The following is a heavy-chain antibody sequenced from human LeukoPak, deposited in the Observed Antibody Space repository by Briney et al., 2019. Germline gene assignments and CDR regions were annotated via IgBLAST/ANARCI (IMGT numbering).Heavy chain of an antibody. D-gene: IGHD5-18*01. Sequence: GGSLRLSCAASGFIFSSYAMSWVRQAPGKGLEWVSGISGSGDSTNYADSVKGRFTSSRDNSKNTLYLQMNSLRAEDTAVYYCARSYSYGPFQHWGQGTLVTVSS. CDR2: ISGSGDST. CDR3: ARSYSYGPFQH. V-gene: IGHV3-23*01. J-gene: IGHJ1*01. CDR1: GFIFSSYA.